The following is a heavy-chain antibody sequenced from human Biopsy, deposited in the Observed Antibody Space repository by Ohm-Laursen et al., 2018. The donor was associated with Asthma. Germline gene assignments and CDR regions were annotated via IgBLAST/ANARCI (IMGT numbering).Heavy chain of an antibody. D-gene: IGHD4-23*01. CDR1: GGTFSSYA. V-gene: IGHV1-69*01. J-gene: IGHJ6*02. Sequence: SSVKVSCKASGGTFSSYAISWVRQAPGQGLEWMGGIIPIFGTANYAQKFQGRATITADESTSTAYMELSSLRSEDTAVYYCARAIHGGNSDRLDFYYYGLDIWGQGTTVTVSS. CDR3: ARAIHGGNSDRLDFYYYGLDI. CDR2: IIPIFGTA.